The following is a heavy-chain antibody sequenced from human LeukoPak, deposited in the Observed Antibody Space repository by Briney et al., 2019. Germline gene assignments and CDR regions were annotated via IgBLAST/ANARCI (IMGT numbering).Heavy chain of an antibody. V-gene: IGHV4-59*08. CDR2: IYYSGTT. J-gene: IGHJ4*02. CDR1: GGSMSGFY. Sequence: ASETLSLTCTVSGGSMSGFYWSWIRQSPGKGLEWIGNIYYSGTTNYNPSLKSRVTMSVDTSKNQFSLNLTSGTAADTAVYYCARHGGGIYYGLLDYWGQGTLVTVSS. D-gene: IGHD1-26*01. CDR3: ARHGGGIYYGLLDY.